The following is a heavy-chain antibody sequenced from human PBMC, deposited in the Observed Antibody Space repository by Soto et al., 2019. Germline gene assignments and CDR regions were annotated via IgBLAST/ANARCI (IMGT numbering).Heavy chain of an antibody. CDR3: ARMAGEVDPGPPIGMDV. V-gene: IGHV1-69*13. J-gene: IGHJ6*02. CDR1: GGTFSSYA. CDR2: IIPIFGTA. Sequence: ASVKVSCKASGGTFSSYAISWVRQAPGQGLEWMGGIIPIFGTANYAQKFQGRVTITADESTSTAYMELSSLRSEDTAVYYCARMAGEVDPGPPIGMDVWGQGTTVTVSS. D-gene: IGHD6-19*01.